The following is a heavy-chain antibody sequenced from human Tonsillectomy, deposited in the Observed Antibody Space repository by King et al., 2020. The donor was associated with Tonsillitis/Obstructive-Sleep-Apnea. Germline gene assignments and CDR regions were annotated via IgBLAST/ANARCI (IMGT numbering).Heavy chain of an antibody. V-gene: IGHV3-7*03. D-gene: IGHD2-2*02. CDR2: IQQDGSEK. Sequence: VQLVESGGGLVQPGGSLRLSCAASRFTFSSYWMSWVRLAPGKGLEWVANIQQDGSEKYYVDSVKGRFTISRDTAKNSLYLQMNSLRAADTAVYYCARGYPDGFDIWGQGTMVTVSS. CDR3: ARGYPDGFDI. CDR1: RFTFSSYW. J-gene: IGHJ3*02.